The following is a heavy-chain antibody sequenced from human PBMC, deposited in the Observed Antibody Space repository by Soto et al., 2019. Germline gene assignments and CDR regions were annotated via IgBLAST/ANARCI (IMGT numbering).Heavy chain of an antibody. CDR1: GGSFSGYY. J-gene: IGHJ6*03. CDR2: INHSGST. CDR3: ARVPAVTKTYYYYYYMDV. D-gene: IGHD4-17*01. V-gene: IGHV4-34*01. Sequence: SETLSLTCAVYGGSFSGYYWSWIRQPPGKGLEWIGEINHSGSTNYNPSLKSRVTISVDTSKNQFSLKLSSVTAADTAVYYCARVPAVTKTYYYYYYMDVWGKGTTVTVSS.